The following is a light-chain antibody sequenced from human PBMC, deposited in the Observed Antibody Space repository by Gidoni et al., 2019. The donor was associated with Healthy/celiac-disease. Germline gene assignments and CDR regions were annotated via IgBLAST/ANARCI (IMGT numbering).Light chain of an antibody. CDR2: KDS. CDR1: ALPKQY. V-gene: IGLV3-25*02. J-gene: IGLJ2*01. CDR3: QSADSSGTYQGVV. Sequence: SYELPQPPSVSVSPGQTARITCPGDALPKQYAYWYQQKPGQAPVLVIYKDSERPSGILERFSGSSSGTTVTLTISGVQAEDEADYYCQSADSSGTYQGVVFGGGTTLTVL.